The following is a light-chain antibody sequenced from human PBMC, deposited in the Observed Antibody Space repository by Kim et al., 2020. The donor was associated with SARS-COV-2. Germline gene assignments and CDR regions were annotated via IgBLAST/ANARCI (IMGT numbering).Light chain of an antibody. CDR2: AAS. V-gene: IGKV1-27*01. J-gene: IGKJ3*01. CDR1: QGIKYY. Sequence: ASVGDRVTIPCRASQGIKYYLAWYQQKPGKVPKLLIYAASTLQPGVPSRFSGSGSGTDFTLTISGLQPEDVATYYCQNYDSDPLTFGPGTKVDIK. CDR3: QNYDSDPLT.